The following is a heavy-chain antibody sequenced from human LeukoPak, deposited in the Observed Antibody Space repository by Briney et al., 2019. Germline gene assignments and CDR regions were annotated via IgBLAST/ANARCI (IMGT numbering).Heavy chain of an antibody. D-gene: IGHD5-18*01. J-gene: IGHJ6*02. CDR2: ISGTSDTT. V-gene: IGHV3-48*02. CDR1: GFTFSSYY. Sequence: GGSLRLSCSASGFTFSSYYMTWVRQAPGKGLEWVSHISGTSDTTYYADSVKGRFSISRDNAKNSLYLQMNSLRDDDTAVYYCARGYGPWVYYGMDVWGQGTTVTVSS. CDR3: ARGYGPWVYYGMDV.